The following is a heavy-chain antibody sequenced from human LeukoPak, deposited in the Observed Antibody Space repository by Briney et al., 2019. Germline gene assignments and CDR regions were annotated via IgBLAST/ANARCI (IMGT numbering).Heavy chain of an antibody. D-gene: IGHD2-21*02. V-gene: IGHV3-66*01. CDR1: GFTVSSNY. J-gene: IGHJ4*02. Sequence: GGSLRLSCAASGFTVSSNYMSWVRQAPGKGLEWVSVIYSGGSTYYADSVKGRSTISRDNSKNTLYLQMNSLRAEDTAVYYCAGGKCGGDCYPIGWFDYWGQGTLVTVSS. CDR2: IYSGGST. CDR3: AGGKCGGDCYPIGWFDY.